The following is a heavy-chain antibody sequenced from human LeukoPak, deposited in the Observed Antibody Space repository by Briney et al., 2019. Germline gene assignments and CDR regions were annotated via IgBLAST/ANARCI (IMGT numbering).Heavy chain of an antibody. J-gene: IGHJ4*02. CDR3: ATNPPHGSGSYYNY. D-gene: IGHD3-10*01. CDR2: IIPIFGTA. CDR1: GGTFSSYA. V-gene: IGHV1-69*13. Sequence: SVKVSCKASGGTFSSYAISWVRQAPGQGLEWMGGIIPIFGTANYAQKFQGRVTITADESTSTAYMELSSLRSEDTAVYYCATNPPHGSGSYYNYWGQGTLVTVSS.